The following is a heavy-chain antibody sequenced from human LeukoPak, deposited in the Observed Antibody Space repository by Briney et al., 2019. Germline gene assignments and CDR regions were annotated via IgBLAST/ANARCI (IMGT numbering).Heavy chain of an antibody. CDR2: IYYSGST. CDR1: GGSISSYY. V-gene: IGHV4-59*12. CDR3: ARGSRYSSSWYHYYFDY. J-gene: IGHJ4*02. D-gene: IGHD6-13*01. Sequence: PSETLSLTCTVSGGSISSYYWSWIRQPPGKGLEWIGYIYYSGSTNYNPSLRSRVTISVDTSKNQFSLKVSSVTAADTAVYYCARGSRYSSSWYHYYFDYWGQGTLVTVSS.